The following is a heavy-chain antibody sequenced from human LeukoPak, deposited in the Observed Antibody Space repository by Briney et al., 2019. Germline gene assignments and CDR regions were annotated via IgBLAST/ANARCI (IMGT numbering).Heavy chain of an antibody. D-gene: IGHD3-22*01. J-gene: IGHJ4*02. V-gene: IGHV3-66*01. CDR3: ARDLYRIVVVPHYFDY. CDR1: GFTVSSNY. CDR2: IYSGGST. Sequence: GGSLRLSCAASGFTVSSNYMSWVRQAPGKGLEWVSVIYSGGSTYYADSVKGRFTISRDNAKNTLYLQMNSLRAEDTAVYYCARDLYRIVVVPHYFDYWGQGTLVTVSS.